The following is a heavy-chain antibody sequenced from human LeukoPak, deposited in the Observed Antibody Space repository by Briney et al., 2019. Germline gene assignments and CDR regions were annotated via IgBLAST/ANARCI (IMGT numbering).Heavy chain of an antibody. CDR3: ARVPYYSSGWYDY. CDR1: GGSISSYY. D-gene: IGHD6-19*01. Sequence: SETLSLTCTVSGGSISSYYWSWIRQPPGKGLEWIGYIYYSGSTNYNPSLKSRVTISVDTSKNQFSLKLSSVTAADTAVYYCARVPYYSSGWYDYWGQGTLVTVSS. CDR2: IYYSGST. V-gene: IGHV4-59*12. J-gene: IGHJ4*02.